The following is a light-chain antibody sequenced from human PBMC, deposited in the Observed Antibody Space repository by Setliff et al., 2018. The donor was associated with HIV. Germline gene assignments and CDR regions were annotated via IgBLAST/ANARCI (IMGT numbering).Light chain of an antibody. CDR1: NSDVGGYNY. Sequence: QSVLTQPRSVSGSPGQSVTISCTGSNSDVGGYNYVSWYQQHSGKAPKLMIFEVSNRPSGVSNRFSGSKSGNTASLTISGLQTEDGGDYYCSSYAITNTLPFGTGTKVTVL. V-gene: IGLV2-14*01. J-gene: IGLJ1*01. CDR3: SSYAITNTLP. CDR2: EVS.